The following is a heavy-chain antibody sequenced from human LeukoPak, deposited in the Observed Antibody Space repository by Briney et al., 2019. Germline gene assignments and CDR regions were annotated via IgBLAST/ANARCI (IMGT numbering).Heavy chain of an antibody. J-gene: IGHJ5*02. CDR1: GYTFTGYY. V-gene: IGHV1-2*02. Sequence: ASVKVSCKASGYTFTGYYMHWVRQRPGQGLEWMGWINPNGGGSNYAQNFQGRVTMTRDTSISTAYMELSRLTSDDTAVYYCARWYGSGRNWFDPWGRGTLVTVSS. CDR3: ARWYGSGRNWFDP. CDR2: INPNGGGS. D-gene: IGHD3-10*01.